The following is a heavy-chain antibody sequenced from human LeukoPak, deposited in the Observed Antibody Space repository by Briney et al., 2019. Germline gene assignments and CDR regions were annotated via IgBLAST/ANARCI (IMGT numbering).Heavy chain of an antibody. CDR1: GYTFTSYG. J-gene: IGHJ3*02. CDR2: ISAYNGNT. CDR3: ARFETGPYCSSTSCYMGRGAFDI. Sequence: ASVKVSCKASGYTFTSYGISWVRQAPEQGLEWMGWISAYNGNTNYAQKLQGRVTMTTDTSTSTAYMELRSLRSDDTAVYYCARFETGPYCSSTSCYMGRGAFDIWGQGTMVTVSS. D-gene: IGHD2-2*02. V-gene: IGHV1-18*01.